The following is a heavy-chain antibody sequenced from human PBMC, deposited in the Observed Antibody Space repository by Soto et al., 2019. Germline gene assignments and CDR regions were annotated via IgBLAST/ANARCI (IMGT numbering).Heavy chain of an antibody. J-gene: IGHJ3*02. CDR1: GYTFTSYY. D-gene: IGHD3-10*01. CDR3: ARSDYGSDLLYAFDI. Sequence: GASVKVSCKASGYTFTSYYMHWVRQAPGQGLEWMGIIRPSGGSTTYAQKFQGRVTMTRDTSTSTVYMELSSLRSEDTAVYYCARSDYGSDLLYAFDIWGQGTMVTVSS. CDR2: IRPSGGST. V-gene: IGHV1-46*03.